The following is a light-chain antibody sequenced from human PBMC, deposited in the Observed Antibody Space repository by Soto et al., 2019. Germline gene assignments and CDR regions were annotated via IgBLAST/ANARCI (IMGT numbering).Light chain of an antibody. CDR1: QSISGR. V-gene: IGKV1-5*01. Sequence: DIQMTQSPSTLSASVRDRVTLTCRASQSISGRLAWYQQKPGQAPKLLIYDASTLESGVPSKFSGSGFGTEFTLTVSSLQPDDFETYYCQQYNSYPYTFGQGTKVDIK. CDR3: QQYNSYPYT. CDR2: DAS. J-gene: IGKJ2*01.